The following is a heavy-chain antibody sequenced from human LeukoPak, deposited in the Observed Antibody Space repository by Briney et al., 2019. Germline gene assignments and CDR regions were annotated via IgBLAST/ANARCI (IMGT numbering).Heavy chain of an antibody. CDR1: GFTFDDYG. D-gene: IGHD3-10*01. Sequence: GGSLRLSCAASGFTFDDYGMSWVRQAPGKGLEWVSGINWNGGSTGYADSVKGRFTISRDKAKSSLYLRMNSLRAEDTALYYCARVRPDYGWGSQTDYYYYYYMDVWGKGTTVAVSS. CDR3: ARVRPDYGWGSQTDYYYYYYMDV. CDR2: INWNGGST. J-gene: IGHJ6*03. V-gene: IGHV3-20*04.